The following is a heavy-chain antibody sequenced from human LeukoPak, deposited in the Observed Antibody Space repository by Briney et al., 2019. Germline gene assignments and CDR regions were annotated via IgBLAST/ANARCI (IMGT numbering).Heavy chain of an antibody. D-gene: IGHD6-19*01. J-gene: IGHJ4*02. CDR3: AISVAGPFDY. CDR1: GYTFTGYY. V-gene: IGHV1-2*02. Sequence: ASVTVSCKASGYTFTGYYIHWVRQAPGQGLEWMGWINPNSGGTNYAQKFQGRVTMTRDTSNSTAYMELSRLRSDDTAVYYCAISVAGPFDYWGQGTLVTVSS. CDR2: INPNSGGT.